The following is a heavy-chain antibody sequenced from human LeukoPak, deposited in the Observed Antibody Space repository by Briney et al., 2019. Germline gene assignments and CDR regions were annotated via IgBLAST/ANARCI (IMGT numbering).Heavy chain of an antibody. J-gene: IGHJ4*02. CDR2: ISYDGSNK. V-gene: IGHV3-30*04. D-gene: IGHD5-18*01. CDR1: GFTFSSYA. Sequence: GRCLRLSCAASGFTFSSYAMHWVRQAPGKGLEWVAVISYDGSNKYYADSVKGRFTISRDNSKNTLYLQMNSLRAEDTAVYYCAREFGHPGGYSYQDYWGQGTLVTVSS. CDR3: AREFGHPGGYSYQDY.